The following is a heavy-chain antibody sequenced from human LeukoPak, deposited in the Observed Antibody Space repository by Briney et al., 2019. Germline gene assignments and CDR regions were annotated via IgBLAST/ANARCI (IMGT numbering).Heavy chain of an antibody. CDR3: ATAHPPIQGDAFDI. Sequence: ASVKVSCKVSGYTLTELSMHWVRQAPGKGLEWMGGFDPEDGETIYAQEFQGRVTMTEDTSTDTAYMELSSLRSEDTAVYYCATAHPPIQGDAFDIWGQGTMATVSS. J-gene: IGHJ3*02. CDR2: FDPEDGET. CDR1: GYTLTELS. V-gene: IGHV1-24*01.